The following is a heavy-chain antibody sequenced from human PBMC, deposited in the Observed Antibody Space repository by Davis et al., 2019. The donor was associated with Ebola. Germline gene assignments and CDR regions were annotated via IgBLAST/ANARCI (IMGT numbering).Heavy chain of an antibody. Sequence: GGSLRLSCTASGFTFRSYAMSWVRQAAGKGLEWVSGISGGGGSTYYTDSVEGRFSITRDNSKNTLFLQMNSLRVEDTAVYYCAKDIEGRAHPLPLSYGMDVWGQGTTVTVSS. D-gene: IGHD2-15*01. V-gene: IGHV3-23*01. CDR1: GFTFRSYA. CDR3: AKDIEGRAHPLPLSYGMDV. J-gene: IGHJ6*02. CDR2: ISGGGGST.